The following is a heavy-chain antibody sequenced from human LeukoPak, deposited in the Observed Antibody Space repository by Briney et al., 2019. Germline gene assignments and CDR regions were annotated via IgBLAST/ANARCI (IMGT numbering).Heavy chain of an antibody. CDR3: ARALEYQLLYGFDY. CDR2: IYYSGST. Sequence: PSETPSLTCTVSGGSISSYYWSWIRQPPGKGLEWIGYIYYSGSTNYNPSLKSRVTISVDTSKNQFSLKLSSVTAADTAVYYCARALEYQLLYGFDYWGQGTLVTVSS. D-gene: IGHD2-2*02. V-gene: IGHV4-59*01. CDR1: GGSISSYY. J-gene: IGHJ4*02.